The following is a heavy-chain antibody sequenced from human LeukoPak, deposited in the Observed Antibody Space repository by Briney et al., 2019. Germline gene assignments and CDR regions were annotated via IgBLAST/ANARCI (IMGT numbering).Heavy chain of an antibody. CDR2: ISSSSSYI. Sequence: GGSLRLSCAASGFTFSSYSMNWVRQVPGKGLEWVSSISSSSSYIYYADSVKGRFTISRDNAKNSLYLQMNSLRAEDTAVYYCARDLYYYDSSGYFSWGQGTLVTVSS. D-gene: IGHD3-22*01. CDR3: ARDLYYYDSSGYFS. V-gene: IGHV3-21*01. CDR1: GFTFSSYS. J-gene: IGHJ5*02.